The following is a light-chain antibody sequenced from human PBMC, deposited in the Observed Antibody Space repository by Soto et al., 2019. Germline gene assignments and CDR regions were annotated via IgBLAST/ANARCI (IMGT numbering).Light chain of an antibody. CDR2: DAY. CDR3: QKYNTAPYT. CDR1: QSFRGL. Sequence: EVVLTQSPVTLSLSPGERATLSCRASQSFRGLLAWYQQKPGQAPRLLIYDAYNRATGIPPRFSGSGSGTDFTLTISCLQSEDFATYYCQKYNTAPYTFGQGTRLEIK. J-gene: IGKJ5*01. V-gene: IGKV3-11*01.